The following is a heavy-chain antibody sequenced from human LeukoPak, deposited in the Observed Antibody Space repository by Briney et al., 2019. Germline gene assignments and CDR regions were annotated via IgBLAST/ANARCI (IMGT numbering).Heavy chain of an antibody. J-gene: IGHJ4*02. D-gene: IGHD6-19*01. CDR2: ISSSSSYI. CDR1: GFTFSSYS. Sequence: GGSLRLSCAASGFTFSSYSMNWVRQAPGKGLEWVSSISSSSSYIYYADSVKGRFTISRDNAKNSLYLQMNSLRAEDTAVYYCARGSTPGSGWYPTYYFDYWGQGTLVTVSS. V-gene: IGHV3-21*01. CDR3: ARGSTPGSGWYPTYYFDY.